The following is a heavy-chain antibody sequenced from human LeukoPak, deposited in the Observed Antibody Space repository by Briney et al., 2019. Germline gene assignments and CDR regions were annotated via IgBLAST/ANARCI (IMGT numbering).Heavy chain of an antibody. CDR3: ARDVHGDYGSGWFDP. CDR2: SMPLFGTA. J-gene: IGHJ5*02. Sequence: SVKVSCKTSGGTVNNSAISWGRQAPGQGLEWLGGSMPLFGTAGYAQKFQGRVTITKDESTRTVYLELTSLTSDDTAVYYCARDVHGDYGSGWFDPWGQGTLVSVSS. V-gene: IGHV1-69*05. D-gene: IGHD4-17*01. CDR1: GGTVNNSA.